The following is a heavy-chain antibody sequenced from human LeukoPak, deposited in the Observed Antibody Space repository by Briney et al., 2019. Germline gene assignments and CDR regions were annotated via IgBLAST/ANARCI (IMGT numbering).Heavy chain of an antibody. CDR2: IYHSGST. V-gene: IGHV4-30-2*01. J-gene: IGHJ5*02. CDR1: GGSISSGGYS. CDR3: ARRELVGWFDP. Sequence: SQTLSLTCAVSGGSISSGGYSWSWIRQPPGKGLGWIGYIYHSGSTYYNPSLKSRVTISVDRSKNQFSLKLSSVTAADTAVYYCARRELVGWFDPWGQGTLVTVSS. D-gene: IGHD6-6*01.